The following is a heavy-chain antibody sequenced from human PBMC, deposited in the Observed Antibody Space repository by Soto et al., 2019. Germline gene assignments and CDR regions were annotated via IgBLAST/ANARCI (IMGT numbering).Heavy chain of an antibody. D-gene: IGHD3-22*01. V-gene: IGHV1-69*01. CDR2: IIPIFGTA. J-gene: IGHJ6*02. CDR3: ATRGKYYYDSGGYYDDYYYYGMDV. Sequence: QVQLVQSGAEVKKPGSSVKVSCKASGGTFSSYAISWVRQAPGQGLEWMGGIIPIFGTANYAQKFQGRVTITADESTGTAYMELGSLRSEDTAVYYCATRGKYYYDSGGYYDDYYYYGMDVWGQGTTVTVSS. CDR1: GGTFSSYA.